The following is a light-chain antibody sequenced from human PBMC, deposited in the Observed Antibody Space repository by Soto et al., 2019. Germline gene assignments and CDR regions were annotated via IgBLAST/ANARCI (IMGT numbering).Light chain of an antibody. CDR1: SRDVGAYKY. V-gene: IGLV2-14*01. CDR2: EVR. Sequence: QSALTQPASVSGSPGQSITISCTGTSRDVGAYKYVSWYQQHAGRAPQLIIFEVRNRPSGVSNRFSGSKSGNTASLTISGLQAEDEADYYCSSYTTTSPYVFGSGTKLTVL. CDR3: SSYTTTSPYV. J-gene: IGLJ1*01.